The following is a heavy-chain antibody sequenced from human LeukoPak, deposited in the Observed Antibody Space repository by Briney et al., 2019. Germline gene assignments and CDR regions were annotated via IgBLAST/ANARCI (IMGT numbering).Heavy chain of an antibody. CDR2: ISAYNGNT. CDR1: GYTFTSYG. J-gene: IGHJ6*03. CDR3: ARANGDYSYYYYYMDV. V-gene: IGHV1-18*01. Sequence: ASVKVPCKASGYTFTSYGISWVRQAPGQGLEWMGWISAYNGNTNYAQKLQGRVTMTTDTSTSTAYMELRSLRSDDTAVYYCARANGDYSYYYYYMDVWGKGTTVTVSS. D-gene: IGHD4-17*01.